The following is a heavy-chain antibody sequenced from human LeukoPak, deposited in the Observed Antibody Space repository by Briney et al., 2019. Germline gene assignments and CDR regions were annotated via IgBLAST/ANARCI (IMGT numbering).Heavy chain of an antibody. Sequence: GASVKVSCKASGYTSTSYGISWVRQAPGQGLEWMGGIIPIFGTANYAQKFQGRVTITADESTSTAYMELSSLRSEDTAVYYCARAVTTRAFDIWGQGTMVTVSS. CDR1: GYTSTSYG. J-gene: IGHJ3*02. CDR3: ARAVTTRAFDI. CDR2: IIPIFGTA. D-gene: IGHD4-17*01. V-gene: IGHV1-69*13.